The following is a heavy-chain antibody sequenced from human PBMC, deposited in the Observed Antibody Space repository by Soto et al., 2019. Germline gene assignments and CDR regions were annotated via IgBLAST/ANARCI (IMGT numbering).Heavy chain of an antibody. CDR1: GYTFTGYY. V-gene: IGHV1-2*02. D-gene: IGHD6-25*01. J-gene: IGHJ5*02. CDR3: ARDPLGSSGPNWFDP. CDR2: INPNSGGT. Sequence: ASVKVSCKASGYTFTGYYMHWVRQAPGQGLEWMGWINPNSGGTNYAQKFQGRVTMTRDTSISTAYMELSRLRSDDTAVYYCARDPLGSSGPNWFDPWGQGTLVTVSS.